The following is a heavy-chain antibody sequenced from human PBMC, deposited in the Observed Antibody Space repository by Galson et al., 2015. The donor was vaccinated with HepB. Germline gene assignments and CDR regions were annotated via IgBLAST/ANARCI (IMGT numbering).Heavy chain of an antibody. D-gene: IGHD3-10*01. CDR3: ARAHRGVGWFGESGGYYYYGMDV. Sequence: SLRLSCAASGFTFSSYSMNWVRQAPGKGLEWVSSISSSSSYIYYADSVKGRFTISRDNAKNSLYLQMNSLRAEDTAVYYCARAHRGVGWFGESGGYYYYGMDVWGQGTTVTISS. CDR1: GFTFSSYS. V-gene: IGHV3-21*01. J-gene: IGHJ6*02. CDR2: ISSSSSYI.